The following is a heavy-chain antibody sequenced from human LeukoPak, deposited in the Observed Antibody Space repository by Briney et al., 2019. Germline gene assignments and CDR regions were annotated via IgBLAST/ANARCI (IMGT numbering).Heavy chain of an antibody. CDR3: AKDRQEYRMANDF. J-gene: IGHJ4*02. CDR2: INGSGGNA. CDR1: GFTFSSCA. Sequence: GGSLRLSCAASGFTFSSCAMNWVRQAPGKGLEGVSSINGSGGNAYYADSVKGRFTISRDNSKNTLYLQMNSLRAEETAVYCCAKDRQEYRMANDFWGQGIMVTVSS. D-gene: IGHD2/OR15-2a*01. V-gene: IGHV3-23*01.